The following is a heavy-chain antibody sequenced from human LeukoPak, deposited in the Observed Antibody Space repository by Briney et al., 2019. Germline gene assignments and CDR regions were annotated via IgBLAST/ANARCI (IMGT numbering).Heavy chain of an antibody. D-gene: IGHD5-24*01. CDR1: GFTFSSYA. CDR2: ISYDGSNK. CDR3: AKTPERRDVYRISPPFDY. V-gene: IGHV3-30-3*01. J-gene: IGHJ4*02. Sequence: PGGSLRLSCAASGFTFSSYAMHWVRQAPGKGLEWVAVISYDGSNKYYADSVKGRFTISRDNSKNTLYLQMNSLRGEDTAVYYCAKTPERRDVYRISPPFDYWGQGTLVTVS.